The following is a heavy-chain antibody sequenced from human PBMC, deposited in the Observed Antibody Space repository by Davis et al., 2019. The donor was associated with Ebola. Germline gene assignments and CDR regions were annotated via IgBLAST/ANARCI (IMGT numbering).Heavy chain of an antibody. Sequence: MPSETLSLTCAVSGGSISSSNWWSWVRQPPGKGLEWIGEIYHSGSTNYNPSLKSRVTISVDKSKNQFSLKLSSVTAADTAVYYCASDSSGYDYGYYFDYWGQGTLVTVSS. CDR1: GGSISSSNW. CDR3: ASDSSGYDYGYYFDY. CDR2: IYHSGST. D-gene: IGHD5-12*01. J-gene: IGHJ4*02. V-gene: IGHV4-4*02.